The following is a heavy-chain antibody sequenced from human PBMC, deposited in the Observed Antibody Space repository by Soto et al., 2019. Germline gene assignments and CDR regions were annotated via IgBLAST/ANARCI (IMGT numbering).Heavy chain of an antibody. J-gene: IGHJ2*01. CDR3: ARDPSSFNWYFDL. D-gene: IGHD2-15*01. CDR2: ISSSSSYI. V-gene: IGHV3-21*01. CDR1: GFTFSSYS. Sequence: PVGSLRLSCAASGFTFSSYSMNWVRQAPGKGLEWVSSISSSSSYIYYADSVKGRFTISRDNAKNSLYLQMNSLRAEDTAVYYCARDPSSFNWYFDLWGRGTLVTVSS.